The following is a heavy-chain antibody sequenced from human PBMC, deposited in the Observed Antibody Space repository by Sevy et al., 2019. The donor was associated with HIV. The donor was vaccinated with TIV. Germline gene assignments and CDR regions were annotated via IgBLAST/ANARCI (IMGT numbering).Heavy chain of an antibody. D-gene: IGHD1-26*01. CDR1: GFTFSSYA. Sequence: GGSLRLSCAASGFTFSSYAMSWVRQAPGKGLEWVSAISGSGGSTYYADSVKGRFTISRDNSKNTLYLQMNSLRAEDTAVYYCAKAWSYIVRATLVYWGQGTLVTVSS. J-gene: IGHJ4*02. CDR2: ISGSGGST. V-gene: IGHV3-23*01. CDR3: AKAWSYIVRATLVY.